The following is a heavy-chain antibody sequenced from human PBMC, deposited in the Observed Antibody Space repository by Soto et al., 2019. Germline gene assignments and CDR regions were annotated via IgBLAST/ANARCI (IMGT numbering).Heavy chain of an antibody. D-gene: IGHD3-10*01. CDR1: GGSFSGYY. CDR3: ARGDYYYGSGLRAYYYYYYMDV. J-gene: IGHJ6*03. V-gene: IGHV4-34*01. CDR2: INHSGST. Sequence: SETLSLTCAVYGGSFSGYYLSWIRQPPGKGLEWIGEINHSGSTNYNPSLKSRVTISVDTSKNQFSLKLSSVTAADTAVYYCARGDYYYGSGLRAYYYYYYMDVWGKGTTVTVSS.